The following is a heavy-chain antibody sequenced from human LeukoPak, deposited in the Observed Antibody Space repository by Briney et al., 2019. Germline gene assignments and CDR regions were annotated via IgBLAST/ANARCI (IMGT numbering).Heavy chain of an antibody. V-gene: IGHV4-59*01. CDR2: IHYSGST. CDR1: CGSISSYY. J-gene: IGHJ6*03. Sequence: SETLSFTCTVPCGSISSYYWSWIRQPPGKGLEWIGYIHYSGSTNYNPSLKSRVTISVDTSKNQFSLKLSSVTAADTAVYYCARTTEGYCRGRSCYSYYYYMDVWGKGTTVTVSS. D-gene: IGHD2-15*01. CDR3: ARTTEGYCRGRSCYSYYYYMDV.